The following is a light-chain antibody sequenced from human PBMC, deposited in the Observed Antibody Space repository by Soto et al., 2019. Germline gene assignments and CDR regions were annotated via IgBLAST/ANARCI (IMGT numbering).Light chain of an antibody. Sequence: DIQMTQSPSSVSASVGDRVTITCRASQGINSWLVWYQQKAGKAPKALIYATSSLLSGVPSRFSGSGSRTDFSLTINGLQPEDLATYYFQQAHSLPLTFGGGTKVDIK. J-gene: IGKJ4*01. V-gene: IGKV1-12*01. CDR1: QGINSW. CDR3: QQAHSLPLT. CDR2: ATS.